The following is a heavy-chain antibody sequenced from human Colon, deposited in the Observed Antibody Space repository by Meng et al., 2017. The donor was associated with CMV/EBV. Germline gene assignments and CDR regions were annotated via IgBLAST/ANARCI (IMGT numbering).Heavy chain of an antibody. Sequence: QVQLVQSGAEVKKPGASVKVSCKASGYTFSNYAMHWVRQAPGQRLEWMGWINAGNGNRKYSQKFQGRVTFTRDTSASTVYTELSSLRSEDTAVYYCALYYYDSSGYYTFGYWGQGTLVTSPQ. V-gene: IGHV1-3*01. CDR2: INAGNGNR. CDR3: ALYYYDSSGYYTFGY. D-gene: IGHD3-22*01. CDR1: GYTFSNYA. J-gene: IGHJ4*02.